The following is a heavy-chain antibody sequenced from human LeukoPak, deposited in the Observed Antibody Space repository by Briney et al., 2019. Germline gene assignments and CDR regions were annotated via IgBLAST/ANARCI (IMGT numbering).Heavy chain of an antibody. J-gene: IGHJ6*03. CDR2: INWNGANT. CDR1: GFTFGDYG. CDR3: ARNSGAGYYFYMDV. D-gene: IGHD3-10*01. V-gene: IGHV3-20*04. Sequence: GGSLRLSCAAPGFTFGDYGMSWVRQGPGKGLEWVSGINWNGANTGYADSVKGRFTISRDNAKNSLYLQMNSLRTEDTALYYCARNSGAGYYFYMDVWGKGTAVTVSS.